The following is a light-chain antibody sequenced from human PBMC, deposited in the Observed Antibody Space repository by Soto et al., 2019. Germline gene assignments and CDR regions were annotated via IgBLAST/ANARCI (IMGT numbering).Light chain of an antibody. CDR3: QQYDNLPIT. CDR2: DAS. V-gene: IGKV1-33*01. CDR1: QDISNY. J-gene: IGKJ4*01. Sequence: DIQMTQSPSSLSASVGDRVTITCQASQDISNYLNWYQQKPGKAPKLLIYDASNLETGVPSRFSGSGSGTDFTFTIRSLQPEDIATYYCQQYDNLPITFGGGTKVEIK.